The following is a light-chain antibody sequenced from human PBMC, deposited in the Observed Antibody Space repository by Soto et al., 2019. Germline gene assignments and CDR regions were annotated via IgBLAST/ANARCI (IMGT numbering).Light chain of an antibody. CDR2: DAS. CDR3: QQYNSYEYT. CDR1: QSISSW. Sequence: DIQMTQSPSTLSASVGDRVTITCRASQSISSWLAWYQQKPGKAPKLLIYDASSLESGVPSRFSGSGSGTEFTLTISILQPDDFAPYYGQQYNSYEYTFGQGTKLEMK. J-gene: IGKJ2*01. V-gene: IGKV1-5*01.